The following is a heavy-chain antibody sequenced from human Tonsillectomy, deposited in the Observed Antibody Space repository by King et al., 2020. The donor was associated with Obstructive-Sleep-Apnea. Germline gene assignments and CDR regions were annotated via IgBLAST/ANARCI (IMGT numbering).Heavy chain of an antibody. D-gene: IGHD6-19*01. CDR2: IWYDGSNK. Sequence: VQLVESGGGVVQPGRSLRLSCAASGFTFSSYGMHWVRQAPGKGLEWVAVIWYDGSNKYYADSVKGRFTISRDNSKNTLYLQMYSLRAEDTAVYYCATGIAVAAFDYWGQGTLVTVSS. CDR1: GFTFSSYG. J-gene: IGHJ4*02. V-gene: IGHV3-33*01. CDR3: ATGIAVAAFDY.